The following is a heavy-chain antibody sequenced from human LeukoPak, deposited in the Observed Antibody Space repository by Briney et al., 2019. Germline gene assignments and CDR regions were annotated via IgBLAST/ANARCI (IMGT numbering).Heavy chain of an antibody. D-gene: IGHD3-22*01. CDR3: ARVVRDYDSSGYYYWFDP. CDR1: GYTFTSYG. J-gene: IGHJ5*02. V-gene: IGHV1-18*01. CDR2: ISAYNGNT. Sequence: ASVKVSCKASGYTFTSYGISWVRQAPGQGLEWMGWISAYNGNTNYAQKLQGRVTMTTDTSTSTAYMELRSLRSDDTAVYYCARVVRDYDSSGYYYWFDPWGQGTLVTVSS.